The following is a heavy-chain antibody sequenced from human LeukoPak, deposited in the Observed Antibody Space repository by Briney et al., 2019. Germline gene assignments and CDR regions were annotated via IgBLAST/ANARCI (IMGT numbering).Heavy chain of an antibody. D-gene: IGHD2-2*01. V-gene: IGHV3-21*01. CDR3: ARRYCTTTNCYGFDD. Sequence: GGSLRLSCAASGFTFRSYSMNWVRQAPGKGLEWVSSIDSSSSYTFYADSVKGRFTIFRDNAKNSLYLQMNSLRAEDTAVYYCARRYCTTTNCYGFDDWGQGTLVTVSS. J-gene: IGHJ4*02. CDR2: IDSSSSYT. CDR1: GFTFRSYS.